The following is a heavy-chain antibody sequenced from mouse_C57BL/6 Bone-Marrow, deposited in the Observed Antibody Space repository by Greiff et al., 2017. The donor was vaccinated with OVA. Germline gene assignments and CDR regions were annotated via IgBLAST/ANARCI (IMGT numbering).Heavy chain of an antibody. V-gene: IGHV1-26*01. J-gene: IGHJ2*01. CDR3: ASPSYGYDLDY. CDR1: GYTFTDYY. D-gene: IGHD2-9*01. Sequence: VQLQQSGPELVKPGASVKISCKASGYTFTDYYMNWVKQSHGKSLEWIGDINPNNGGTSYNQKFKGKATLTVDKSSSTAYMELRSLTSEDSAVYYCASPSYGYDLDYWGQGTTLTVSS. CDR2: INPNNGGT.